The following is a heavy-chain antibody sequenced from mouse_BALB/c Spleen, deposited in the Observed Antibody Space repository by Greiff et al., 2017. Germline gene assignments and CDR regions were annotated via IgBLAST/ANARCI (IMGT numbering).Heavy chain of an antibody. CDR1: GFTFSSYG. V-gene: IGHV5-6-3*01. Sequence: EVMLVESGGGLVQPGGSLKLSCAASGFTFSSYGMSWVRQTPDKRLELVATINSNGGSTYYPDSVKGRFTISRDNAKNTLYLQMSSLKSEDTAMYYCARSKLGWFAYWGQGTLVTVSA. D-gene: IGHD4-1*01. CDR3: ARSKLGWFAY. J-gene: IGHJ3*01. CDR2: INSNGGST.